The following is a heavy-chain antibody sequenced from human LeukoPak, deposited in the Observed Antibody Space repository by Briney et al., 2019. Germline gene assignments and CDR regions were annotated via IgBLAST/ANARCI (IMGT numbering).Heavy chain of an antibody. Sequence: GGSLRLSCAASGFTISSYAVHWVRQAPGKGLEWVAVISSHGSDKYYADSVKGRFTISRDNSKNTLYLQMNSLRDEDTAVYYCARGLRITSAGHFLDYWGQGTLVTVSS. J-gene: IGHJ4*02. CDR2: ISSHGSDK. V-gene: IGHV3-30*01. D-gene: IGHD6-13*01. CDR3: ARGLRITSAGHFLDY. CDR1: GFTISSYA.